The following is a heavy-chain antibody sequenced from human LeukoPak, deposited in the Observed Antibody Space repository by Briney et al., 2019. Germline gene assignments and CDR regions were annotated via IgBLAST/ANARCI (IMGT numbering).Heavy chain of an antibody. CDR1: GFTFSSHW. CDR3: ARETGSAVGSTDFDY. D-gene: IGHD4-17*01. CDR2: ISYDGSNK. V-gene: IGHV3-30*01. J-gene: IGHJ4*02. Sequence: GGSLRLSCAASGFTFSSHWMHWVRQAPGKGLEWVAVISYDGSNKYYADSVKGRFTISRDNSKNTLYLQMNSLRAEDTAVYYCARETGSAVGSTDFDYWGRGTLVTVSS.